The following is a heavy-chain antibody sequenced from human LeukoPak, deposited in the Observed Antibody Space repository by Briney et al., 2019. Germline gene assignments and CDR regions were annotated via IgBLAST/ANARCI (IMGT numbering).Heavy chain of an antibody. J-gene: IGHJ4*02. D-gene: IGHD1-14*01. CDR2: IRYDGSPK. V-gene: IGHV3-30*02. CDR1: GFDFKNYG. CDR3: AREVWGPEY. Sequence: GGSLRLSCAASGFDFKNYGMHWVRQAPGKGLEGVAFIRYDGSPKYYADYVRGRFTISRDNTKNSVYLQMSSLRAEDTAVYYCAREVWGPEYWGQGTLVTVSS.